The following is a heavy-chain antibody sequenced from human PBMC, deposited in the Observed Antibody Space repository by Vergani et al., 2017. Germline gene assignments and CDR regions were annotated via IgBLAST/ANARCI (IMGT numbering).Heavy chain of an antibody. CDR3: ARDGSGSYYSYYYYGMDV. J-gene: IGHJ6*02. V-gene: IGHV3-33*01. Sequence: QVQLVESGGGVVQPGRSLRLSCAASGFTFSSYGMHWVRQAPGKGLEWVAVIWYDGSNKYYADYVKGRFTISRDNSKNTLYLQMNSLRAEDTAVYYCARDGSGSYYSYYYYGMDVWGQGTTVTVSS. CDR1: GFTFSSYG. D-gene: IGHD3-10*01. CDR2: IWYDGSNK.